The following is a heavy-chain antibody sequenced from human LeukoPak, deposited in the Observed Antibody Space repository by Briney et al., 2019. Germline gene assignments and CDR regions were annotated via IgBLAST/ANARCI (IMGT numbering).Heavy chain of an antibody. V-gene: IGHV3-9*01. Sequence: GGSLRLSCAASGFNFDDYAMHWVRQPPGKGLEWVSGISWNSGSIDYADSVKGRFTISRDNAKNSLYLQMNSLRVEDTAFYYCAKDNRRHYTSGPNPDPLHWGQGALVTVSS. CDR3: AKDNRRHYTSGPNPDPLH. CDR2: ISWNSGSI. D-gene: IGHD6-19*01. CDR1: GFNFDDYA. J-gene: IGHJ4*02.